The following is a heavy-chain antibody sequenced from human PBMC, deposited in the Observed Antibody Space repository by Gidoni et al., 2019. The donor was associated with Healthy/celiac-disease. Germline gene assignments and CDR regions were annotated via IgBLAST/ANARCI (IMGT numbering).Heavy chain of an antibody. J-gene: IGHJ5*02. CDR1: GGSFSGYY. D-gene: IGHD3-10*01. Sequence: QVQLQQWGAGLLKPSETLSLTCAVYGGSFSGYYWSWIRQPPGKGLEWIGEINHSGSTNYNPSLKSRVTISVYTSKNQFSLKLSSVTAADTAVYYCARGALLLWFGDGRRWFDPWGQGTLVTVSS. V-gene: IGHV4-34*01. CDR2: INHSGST. CDR3: ARGALLLWFGDGRRWFDP.